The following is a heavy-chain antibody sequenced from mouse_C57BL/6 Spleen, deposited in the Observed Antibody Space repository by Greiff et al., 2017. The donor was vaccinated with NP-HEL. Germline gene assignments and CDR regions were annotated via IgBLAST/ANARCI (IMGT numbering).Heavy chain of an antibody. CDR3: AKSGGGTTAYFDY. D-gene: IGHD1-2*01. CDR2: IWRGGST. CDR1: GFSLTSYG. Sequence: QVQLQQSGPGLVQPSQSLSITCTVSGFSLTSYGVHWVRQSPGKGLEWLGVIWRGGSTDYNAAFMSRLSITKDNSKSQVFFKMNSLQADDTAIYYCAKSGGGTTAYFDYWGQGTTLTVSS. J-gene: IGHJ2*01. V-gene: IGHV2-5*01.